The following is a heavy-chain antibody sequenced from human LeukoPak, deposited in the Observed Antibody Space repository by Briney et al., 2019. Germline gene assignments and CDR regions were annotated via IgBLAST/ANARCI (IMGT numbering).Heavy chain of an antibody. Sequence: PSETLSHTCAVYGGSFSGYYWSWIRQPPGKGLEWIGEINHSGSTNYNPSLKSRVTISVDTSKNQFSLKLSSVTAADTAVYYCARGPTLWFGELVQNWFDPWGQGTLVTVSS. CDR2: INHSGST. V-gene: IGHV4-34*01. D-gene: IGHD3-10*01. CDR1: GGSFSGYY. CDR3: ARGPTLWFGELVQNWFDP. J-gene: IGHJ5*02.